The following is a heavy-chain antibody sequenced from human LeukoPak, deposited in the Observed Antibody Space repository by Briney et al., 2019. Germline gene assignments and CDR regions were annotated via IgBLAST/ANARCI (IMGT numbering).Heavy chain of an antibody. D-gene: IGHD3-10*01. J-gene: IGHJ4*02. CDR1: GYTFTSYY. V-gene: IGHV1-46*01. CDR3: ARSAPLLWFGELLSPFDY. CDR2: INPSGGST. Sequence: ASVKVSCKASGYTFTSYYMHWVRQAPGQGLEWMGIINPSGGSTSYAQKFQGRVTMTRDTSTSTVYMELSSLRSEDTAVYYCARSAPLLWFGELLSPFDYWGQGTLVTVSS.